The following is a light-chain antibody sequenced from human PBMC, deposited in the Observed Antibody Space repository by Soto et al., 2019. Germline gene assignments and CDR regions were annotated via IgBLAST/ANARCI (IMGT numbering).Light chain of an antibody. CDR3: SSYGGSNIVL. CDR2: DVS. Sequence: QSALTQPPSASGSPGQSVTISCTGTSSDIGGYNYVSWYQQHPGKAPKLMIHDVSKRPSGVPDRFSGSKSGNTASLTVSGLQAEDEADYYCSSYGGSNIVLFGGGTKLTVL. V-gene: IGLV2-8*01. CDR1: SSDIGGYNY. J-gene: IGLJ2*01.